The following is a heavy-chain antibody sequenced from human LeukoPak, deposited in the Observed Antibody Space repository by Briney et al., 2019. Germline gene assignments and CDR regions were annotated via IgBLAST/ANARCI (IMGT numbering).Heavy chain of an antibody. Sequence: QCGVSLRLSCAASGFTVTGDYMSWVRQAPGKGLEWVSVIYSGDNTYYADSVKGRFTISRDNSKNMVYLQMNSLRAEDTAVYYCARGAITAARPLDYWGQGTLVTVSS. CDR2: IYSGDNT. CDR3: ARGAITAARPLDY. D-gene: IGHD6-6*01. V-gene: IGHV3-53*01. J-gene: IGHJ4*02. CDR1: GFTVTGDY.